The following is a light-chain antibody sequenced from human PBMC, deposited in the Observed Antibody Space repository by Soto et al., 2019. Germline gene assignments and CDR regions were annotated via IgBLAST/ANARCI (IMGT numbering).Light chain of an antibody. Sequence: EIVFTESPGTLSLSPGERARLSCRASQSVSSSYLAWYQQKPGQAPRLLIYGASSRATGTPDRFSGSGSGTDFTLTISRLEPEDFAVYYCQQYGSSGTFGQGTKVDIK. CDR2: GAS. J-gene: IGKJ1*01. CDR3: QQYGSSGT. V-gene: IGKV3-20*01. CDR1: QSVSSSY.